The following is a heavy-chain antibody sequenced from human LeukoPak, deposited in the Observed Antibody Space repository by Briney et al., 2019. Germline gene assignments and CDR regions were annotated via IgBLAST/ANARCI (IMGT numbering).Heavy chain of an antibody. CDR3: ATYMLRDNWNVHTFDS. D-gene: IGHD1-1*01. CDR2: IIPIFGTA. V-gene: IGHV1-69*05. J-gene: IGHJ4*02. CDR1: GGTFITYT. Sequence: ASVKVSCKASGGTFITYTINWVRQAPGQGLEWMGGIIPIFGTANYAQKFQGRITITTDDSASTAYMELSSLRSEDTAVYYCATYMLRDNWNVHTFDSWGQGTLVTVSS.